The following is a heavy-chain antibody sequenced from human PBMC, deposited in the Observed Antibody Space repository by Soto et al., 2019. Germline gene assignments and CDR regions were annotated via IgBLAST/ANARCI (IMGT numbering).Heavy chain of an antibody. D-gene: IGHD3-3*01. CDR2: ISGSGGST. V-gene: IGHV3-23*01. Sequence: PGGSLRLSCAASGFTFSSYAMSWVRQAPGKGLEWVSAISGSGGSTYYADSVKGRFTISRDNSKNTLYLQMNSLRAEDTAVYYCAKDTVLRFVGWSNLLFDYWGQGTLVTVSS. CDR1: GFTFSSYA. CDR3: AKDTVLRFVGWSNLLFDY. J-gene: IGHJ4*02.